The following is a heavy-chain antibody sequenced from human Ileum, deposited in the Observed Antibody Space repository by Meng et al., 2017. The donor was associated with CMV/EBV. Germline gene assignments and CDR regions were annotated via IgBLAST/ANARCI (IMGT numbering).Heavy chain of an antibody. J-gene: IGHJ4*02. CDR2: IYTGGPT. V-gene: IGHV4-4*07. CDR1: SASITPYY. CDR3: ARGQTVRGFEY. Sequence: HLREAVPGLVKPSETLSLTCTISSASITPYYVNWIRQPAGKGLEWIGRIYTGGPTDYNPSLKSRVTMSVDMSKNQFFLNLSSVTAADTAVYYCARGQTVRGFEYWGLGILVTVSS. D-gene: IGHD3-10*01.